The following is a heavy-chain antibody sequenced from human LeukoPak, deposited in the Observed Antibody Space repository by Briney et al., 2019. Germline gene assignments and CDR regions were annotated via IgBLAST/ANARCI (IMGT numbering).Heavy chain of an antibody. J-gene: IGHJ4*02. D-gene: IGHD3-10*01. CDR1: GGSFSGYY. V-gene: IGHV4-39*01. CDR2: IYYSGST. Sequence: PSETLSLTCAVYGGSFSGYYWGWIRQPPGKGLEWIGSIYYSGSTYYNPSLKSRVTISVDTSKNQFSLKLSSVTAADTAVYYCARSGSGTYYSGTFDYWGQGTLVTVSS. CDR3: ARSGSGTYYSGTFDY.